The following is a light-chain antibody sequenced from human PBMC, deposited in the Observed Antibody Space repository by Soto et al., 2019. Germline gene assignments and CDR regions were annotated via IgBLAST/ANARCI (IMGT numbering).Light chain of an antibody. CDR1: SSDVGGYNY. Sequence: QSALTQPASVSGSPGQSITISCTGTSSDVGGYNYVSWYQQHPGKVPKLMIYDVSNRPSGVSNRFSGSKSGNTASLTISGLQAEDEADYYSSSYTSSSTYVVFGGGTKVTVL. V-gene: IGLV2-14*03. CDR3: SSYTSSSTYVV. J-gene: IGLJ2*01. CDR2: DVS.